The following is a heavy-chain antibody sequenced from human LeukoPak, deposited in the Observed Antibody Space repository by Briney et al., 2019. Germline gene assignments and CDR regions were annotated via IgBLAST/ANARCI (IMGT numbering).Heavy chain of an antibody. J-gene: IGHJ4*02. D-gene: IGHD4-4*01. V-gene: IGHV4-59*01. CDR1: GGSISSYY. Sequence: SETLSLTCTVSGGSISSYYWSWIRQPPGMGLEWIGYIYYSGSTNYNPSLKSRVTISVDTSKNQFSLKLSSVTAADTAVYYCAREFYDTTLDYWGQGTLVTVSS. CDR3: AREFYDTTLDY. CDR2: IYYSGST.